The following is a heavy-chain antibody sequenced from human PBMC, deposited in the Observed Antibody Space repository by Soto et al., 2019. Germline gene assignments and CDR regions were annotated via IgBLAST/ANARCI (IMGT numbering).Heavy chain of an antibody. CDR2: ISWNSVFV. Sequence: GGSLRLSCSASGFSFEAFAMHWVRQVSGKGLEWASGISWNSVFVNYADSVEGRFTTSRDNAKASIHLQMNNLRPDDTAVYYCVKDNVGIYCSGGSCYFDSWGRGTLVTVSS. D-gene: IGHD2-15*01. CDR1: GFSFEAFA. CDR3: VKDNVGIYCSGGSCYFDS. V-gene: IGHV3-9*01. J-gene: IGHJ4*02.